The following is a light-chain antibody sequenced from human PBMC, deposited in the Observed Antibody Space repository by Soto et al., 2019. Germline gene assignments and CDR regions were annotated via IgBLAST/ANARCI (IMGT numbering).Light chain of an antibody. V-gene: IGKV1-39*01. Sequence: DIQMTQSPSSLSASVGDRVTITCRASQSITTYLNWYQQKPGQAPRLLIYAASSLQSGVPSRFSGSGSGTDFTLTSSSLQPEDFATYDCLQSYTTLRTVGQGTKVEIK. J-gene: IGKJ1*01. CDR2: AAS. CDR1: QSITTY. CDR3: LQSYTTLRT.